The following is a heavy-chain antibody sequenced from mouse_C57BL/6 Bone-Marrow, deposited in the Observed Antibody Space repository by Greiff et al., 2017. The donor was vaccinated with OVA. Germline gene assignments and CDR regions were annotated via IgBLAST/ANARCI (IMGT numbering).Heavy chain of an antibody. CDR1: GYTFTDYE. Sequence: VKLMESGAELVRPGASVTLSCKASGYTFTDYEMHWVKQTPVHGLEWIGAIDPETGGTAYNQKLKGKAILTADLSSSTAYMALRSLTSEDSAVYYCTRGYFDVWGTGTTVTVSS. CDR2: IDPETGGT. V-gene: IGHV1-15*01. CDR3: TRGYFDV. J-gene: IGHJ1*03.